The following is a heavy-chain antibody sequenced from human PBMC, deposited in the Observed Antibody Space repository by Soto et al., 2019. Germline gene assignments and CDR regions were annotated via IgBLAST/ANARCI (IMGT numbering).Heavy chain of an antibody. CDR3: ARSSYYYDGGGNDY. V-gene: IGHV4-39*01. CDR2: IYYSGRT. D-gene: IGHD3-22*01. CDR1: GGSISSSSYY. Sequence: QLQLQESGPGLVKPSETLSLTCTVSGGSISSSSYYWGWIRQPPGKGLEWIGSIYYSGRTYYNPSRKRRVTISVDTSKNQFSLKLSSVTAADTAVYYCARSSYYYDGGGNDYWGQGTLVTVSS. J-gene: IGHJ4*02.